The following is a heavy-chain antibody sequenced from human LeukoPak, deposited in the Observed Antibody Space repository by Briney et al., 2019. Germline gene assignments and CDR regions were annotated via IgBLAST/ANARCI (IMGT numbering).Heavy chain of an antibody. J-gene: IGHJ4*02. CDR2: ISHTGST. CDR3: VRAVTGTSLYDY. V-gene: IGHV4-31*02. D-gene: IGHD1-7*01. CDR1: GGSVSSADSH. Sequence: SQTLSLTCTVSGGSVSSADSHWGWIRQYPGKGLEWIVYISHTGSTSCNPSLKSRFMISRDSSKNQFSLMLTSVTAADTAVYYCVRAVTGTSLYDYWGQGTLVTVSS.